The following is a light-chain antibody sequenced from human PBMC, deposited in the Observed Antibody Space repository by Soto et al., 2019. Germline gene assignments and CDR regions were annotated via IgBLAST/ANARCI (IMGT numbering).Light chain of an antibody. CDR1: SGSIASNY. V-gene: IGLV6-57*04. CDR2: EDN. CDR3: QSYDSSNSHAV. Sequence: NFMLTQPHSVSESPGKTVTISCTRSSGSIASNYVQWYQQRPGSAPTTVIYEDNQRPSGVPDRFSGSIDSSSNSASLTISGLKTEDEADCYCQSYDSSNSHAVFGGGTQLTVL. J-gene: IGLJ7*01.